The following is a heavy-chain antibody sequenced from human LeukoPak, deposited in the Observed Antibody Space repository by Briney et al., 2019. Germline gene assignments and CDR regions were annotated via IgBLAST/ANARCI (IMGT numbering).Heavy chain of an antibody. CDR2: INPNSGGT. V-gene: IGHV1-2*02. CDR1: GYTFTGYY. D-gene: IGHD3-16*02. CDR3: ARAPLSLEITFGGVIVDFDY. J-gene: IGHJ4*02. Sequence: ASVKVSCKASGYTFTGYYMHWVRQAPGQGLEWMGWINPNSGGTNYAQKFQGRVTMTRGTSISTAYMELSRLRSDDTAVYYCARAPLSLEITFGGVIVDFDYWGQGTLVTVSS.